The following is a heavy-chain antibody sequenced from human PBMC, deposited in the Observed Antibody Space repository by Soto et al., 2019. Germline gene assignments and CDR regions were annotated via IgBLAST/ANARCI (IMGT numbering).Heavy chain of an antibody. CDR1: GGSVSSNSYY. CDR2: SYYSGST. D-gene: IGHD5-12*01. J-gene: IGHJ4*02. V-gene: IGHV4-61*01. CDR3: ARVARSGYDLRGEY. Sequence: KTSETLSLTCTVSGGSVSSNSYYWSWIRQPPGKGLEWIGYSYYSGSTNYNPSLKSRVTISVDTSKSQFSLKLSSVTAADTAVYYCARVARSGYDLRGEYWGQGNLVSVSA.